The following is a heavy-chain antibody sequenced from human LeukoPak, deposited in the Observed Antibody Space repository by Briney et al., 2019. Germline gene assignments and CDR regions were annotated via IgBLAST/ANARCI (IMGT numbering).Heavy chain of an antibody. CDR2: ISGSSTYI. J-gene: IGHJ4*02. Sequence: GGSLRLSCAASGFTFSNYSMNWVRQAPGKGLEWVSSISGSSTYIYYADSLKGRFTISRDNAKNSLYLQMNSLRAEDTALYYCAKVAYNWISYGPFDYWGQGTLVTVSS. V-gene: IGHV3-21*04. D-gene: IGHD1-20*01. CDR3: AKVAYNWISYGPFDY. CDR1: GFTFSNYS.